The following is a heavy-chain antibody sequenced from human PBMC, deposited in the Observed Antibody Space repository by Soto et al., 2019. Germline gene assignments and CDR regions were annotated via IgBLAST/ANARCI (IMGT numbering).Heavy chain of an antibody. CDR1: GFTFSSYA. D-gene: IGHD3-3*01. J-gene: IGHJ4*02. CDR2: ISGSGGST. CDR3: AKDPLLDYDFWIGYYPMDY. V-gene: IGHV3-23*01. Sequence: EVQLLESGGGLVQPGGSLRLSCAASGFTFSSYAMSWVRQAPGKGLEWVSAISGSGGSTYYADSVKGRFTISRDNSKNTLYLKMDRLRGEDTSVYYCAKDPLLDYDFWIGYYPMDYWGQGTLVTVSS.